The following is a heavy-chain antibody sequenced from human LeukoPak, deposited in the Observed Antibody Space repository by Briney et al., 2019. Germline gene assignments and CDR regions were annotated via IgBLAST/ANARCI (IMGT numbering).Heavy chain of an antibody. D-gene: IGHD1-26*01. CDR3: ARESGTYGYDY. J-gene: IGHJ4*02. CDR1: GYTLSAYY. Sequence: ASVTVSCKASGYTLSAYYVHWVRQAPGQGLEWMGWIKPNSGDTNYAQKFQGRVTMTWDTSISTAYMELSRLRSDDTAVYYCARESGTYGYDYWGQGTLVTVSS. V-gene: IGHV1-2*02. CDR2: IKPNSGDT.